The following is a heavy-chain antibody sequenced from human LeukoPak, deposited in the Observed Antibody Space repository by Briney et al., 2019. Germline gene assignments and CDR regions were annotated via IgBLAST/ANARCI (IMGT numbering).Heavy chain of an antibody. J-gene: IGHJ5*02. Sequence: PGGSLRLSCAASGFTFSSYGMSWVRQAPGKGLEWVSAISGSGGSTYYADSVKGRFTISRDNSKNTLYLQMNSLRAEDTAEYYCSKGELWIELDPWGQGTLVTVSS. CDR3: SKGELWIELDP. V-gene: IGHV3-23*01. D-gene: IGHD3-16*01. CDR2: ISGSGGST. CDR1: GFTFSSYG.